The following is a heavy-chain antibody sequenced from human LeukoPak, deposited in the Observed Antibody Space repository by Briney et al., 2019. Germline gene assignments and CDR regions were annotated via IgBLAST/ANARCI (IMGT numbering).Heavy chain of an antibody. CDR2: IKKDGSEK. Sequence: PGGSLRLSCAASGFTFSSYWMSWVRQAPGKGLEWVANIKKDGSEKYSVDSVKGRFTISRDNAKKSLYLQMNSLRAEDMAVYYCAREGLTYYYDSSGYFDYWGQGTLVTVSS. D-gene: IGHD3-22*01. J-gene: IGHJ4*02. V-gene: IGHV3-7*01. CDR1: GFTFSSYW. CDR3: AREGLTYYYDSSGYFDY.